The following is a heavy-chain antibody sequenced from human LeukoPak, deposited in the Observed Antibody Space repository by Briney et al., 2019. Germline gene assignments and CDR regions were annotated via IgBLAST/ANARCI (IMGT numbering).Heavy chain of an antibody. D-gene: IGHD5-12*01. CDR3: ARDAHNGYEFHDWFDP. V-gene: IGHV1-2*02. Sequence: ASVKVSCKASGYTFTDYYIHWVRQAPGQGLEWMGWINPNSGGTKYALKFQGRVTMTTDTSISTAYMEMSRLTSDDTAVYYCARDAHNGYEFHDWFDPWGQGALVTVSS. CDR2: INPNSGGT. CDR1: GYTFTDYY. J-gene: IGHJ5*02.